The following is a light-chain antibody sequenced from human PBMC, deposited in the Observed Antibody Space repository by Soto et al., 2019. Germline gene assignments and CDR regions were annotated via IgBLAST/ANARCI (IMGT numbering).Light chain of an antibody. CDR1: SSDDGGYNY. Sequence: QSALTQPPSASGSPGQSVAISCTGTSSDDGGYNYVSWYQQHPGKAPKLMIYDVNTRPSGVPDRFSGSKSGNTSSLTVSGLQAEDEADYYCSSYAGSRNVFGNGTKVTVL. CDR2: DVN. J-gene: IGLJ1*01. V-gene: IGLV2-8*01. CDR3: SSYAGSRNV.